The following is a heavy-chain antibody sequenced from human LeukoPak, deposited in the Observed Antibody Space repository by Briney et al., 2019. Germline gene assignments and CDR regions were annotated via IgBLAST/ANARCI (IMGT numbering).Heavy chain of an antibody. CDR1: GFPFISYS. CDR2: ISSSSSYI. CDR3: ARDLEVPAANYGMDV. Sequence: GGSLRLSCAASGFPFISYSMNWVRQAPGKGLEWVSSISSSSSYIYYADSVKGRFTISRDNAKNSLYLQMNSLRAEDTAVYYCARDLEVPAANYGMDVWGQGTTVTVSS. V-gene: IGHV3-21*01. D-gene: IGHD2-2*01. J-gene: IGHJ6*02.